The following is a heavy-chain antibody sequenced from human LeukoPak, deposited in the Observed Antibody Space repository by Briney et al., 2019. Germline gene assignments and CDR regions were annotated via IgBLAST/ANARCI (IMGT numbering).Heavy chain of an antibody. CDR3: ARDIGSGWSHY. CDR2: INPNSGAT. D-gene: IGHD6-19*01. CDR1: GYTFTGYY. J-gene: IGHJ4*02. V-gene: IGHV1-2*02. Sequence: ASVKVSCKASGYTFTGYYMHWVRQAPGQGLEWMGWINPNSGATNYAQKFQDRVTMTRDTSISTAYMDLSRLRSDHTAVYYCARDIGSGWSHYWGQGTLLTVPS.